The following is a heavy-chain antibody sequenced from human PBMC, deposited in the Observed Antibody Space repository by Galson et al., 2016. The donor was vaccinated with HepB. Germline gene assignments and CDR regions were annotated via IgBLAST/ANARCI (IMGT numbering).Heavy chain of an antibody. J-gene: IGHJ3*02. V-gene: IGHV4-59*08. CDR3: ARHDGSSGGAFDI. CDR2: VYYSGIT. Sequence: SETLSLTCTVSGGSISSYYWSWMRRPPGNRLEWLGYVYYSGITNYSPSLKSRVTMSVDTSKNQVSLELTSVTAADTAVYHCARHDGSSGGAFDIWGQGVMVTVSS. CDR1: GGSISSYY. D-gene: IGHD6-13*01.